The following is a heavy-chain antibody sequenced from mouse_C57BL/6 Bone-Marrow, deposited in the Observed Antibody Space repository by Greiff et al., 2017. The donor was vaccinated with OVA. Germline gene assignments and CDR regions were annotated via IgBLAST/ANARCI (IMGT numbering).Heavy chain of an antibody. Sequence: QVQLKQPGAELVKPGASVKMSCKASGYTFTSYWITWVKQRPGQGLEWIGDIYPGSGSTNYNEKFKSKATLTVDKSSSTAYMQLSSLTSEDSAVYYCARVDYYGSSYWYFDVWGTGTTVTVSS. CDR1: GYTFTSYW. J-gene: IGHJ1*03. V-gene: IGHV1-55*01. CDR3: ARVDYYGSSYWYFDV. D-gene: IGHD1-1*01. CDR2: IYPGSGST.